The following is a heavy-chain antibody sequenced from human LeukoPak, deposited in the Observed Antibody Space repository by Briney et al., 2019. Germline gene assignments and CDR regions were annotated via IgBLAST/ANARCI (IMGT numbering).Heavy chain of an antibody. D-gene: IGHD2-15*01. Sequence: PGGSLRLSCAASGFTFSSYAMSWVRQAPGKGLEWVSAISGSGGSTYYADSVKGRFTISRDNSKNTLYLQMNSLRAEDTVVYYCAKTLTSFYSNGAFDIWGQGTMVTVSS. J-gene: IGHJ3*02. CDR1: GFTFSSYA. CDR2: ISGSGGST. CDR3: AKTLTSFYSNGAFDI. V-gene: IGHV3-23*01.